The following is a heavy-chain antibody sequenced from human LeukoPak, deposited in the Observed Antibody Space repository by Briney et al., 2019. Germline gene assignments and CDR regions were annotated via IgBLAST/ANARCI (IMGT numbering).Heavy chain of an antibody. V-gene: IGHV4-34*01. Sequence: KPSETLSLTCAVYGGSFSGYYWSWIRQPPGKGLEWIGEINHSGSTNYNRSLKSRVTISLDKSKNQFSLKLTSVTAADTAVYYCAQNRGCSLGDNWGQGTLVIVS. J-gene: IGHJ4*02. CDR1: GGSFSGYY. CDR3: AQNRGCSLGDN. CDR2: INHSGST. D-gene: IGHD6-19*01.